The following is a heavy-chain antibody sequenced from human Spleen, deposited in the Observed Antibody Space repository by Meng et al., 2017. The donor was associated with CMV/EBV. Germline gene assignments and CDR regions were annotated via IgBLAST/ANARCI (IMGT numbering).Heavy chain of an antibody. CDR2: IIPIFGTA. CDR3: ARDSPGWLGFGY. Sequence: VQSGAGVNKPGSSVNVSCQASGGPFSSYAISWVRQAPGQGLEWMGGIIPIFGTANYAQKFQGRVTITADESTSTAYMELSSLRSEDTAVYYCARDSPGWLGFGYWGQGTLVTVS. V-gene: IGHV1-69*01. J-gene: IGHJ4*02. CDR1: GGPFSSYA. D-gene: IGHD3-22*01.